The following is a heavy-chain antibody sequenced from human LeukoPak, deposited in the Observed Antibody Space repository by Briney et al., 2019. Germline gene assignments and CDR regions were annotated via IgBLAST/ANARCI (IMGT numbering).Heavy chain of an antibody. J-gene: IGHJ5*02. V-gene: IGHV1-2*02. CDR2: INPNSGGT. Sequence: ASVKVSCKASGYTFTGYYMHWVRQAPGQGLEWMGWINPNSGGTNYAQKFQGRVTMTRDTSISTAYMELSRLRSDDTAVYYCARSPVTTFDWFDPWGQGTLVTVSS. D-gene: IGHD4-17*01. CDR3: ARSPVTTFDWFDP. CDR1: GYTFTGYY.